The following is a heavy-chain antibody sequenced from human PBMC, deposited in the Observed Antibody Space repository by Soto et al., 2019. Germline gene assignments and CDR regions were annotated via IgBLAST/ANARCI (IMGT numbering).Heavy chain of an antibody. D-gene: IGHD5-12*01. CDR1: GDIFSGYS. CDR2: IIPIFGTT. V-gene: IGHV1-69*05. J-gene: IGHJ4*02. Sequence: QVQLVQSGAEVKKPGSSVKVSCKTSGDIFSGYSISWVRQAPGQGLEWMGGIIPIFGTTNYAQRFHGRVTITXDXXTSTVYMELYSLKSEDTAVYYCARDLGSGYDPGDYWGQGTLVTVSS. CDR3: ARDLGSGYDPGDY.